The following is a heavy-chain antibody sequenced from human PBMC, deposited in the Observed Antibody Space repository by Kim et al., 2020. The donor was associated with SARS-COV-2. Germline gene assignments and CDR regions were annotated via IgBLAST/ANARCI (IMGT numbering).Heavy chain of an antibody. Sequence: GGSLRLSCAASGFTFSSYGMHWVRQAPGKGLEWVAVISYDGSNKYYADSVKGRFTISRDNSKNTLYLQMNSLRAEDTAVYYCAKDKWTDGYKLSLDYWGQGTLVTVSS. D-gene: IGHD5-12*01. J-gene: IGHJ4*02. CDR1: GFTFSSYG. CDR3: AKDKWTDGYKLSLDY. V-gene: IGHV3-30*18. CDR2: ISYDGSNK.